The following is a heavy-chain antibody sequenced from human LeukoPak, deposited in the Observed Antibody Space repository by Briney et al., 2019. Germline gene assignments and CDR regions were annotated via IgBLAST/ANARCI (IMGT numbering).Heavy chain of an antibody. V-gene: IGHV1-46*01. CDR2: INPSGGST. CDR1: GYTFTSYY. J-gene: IGHJ5*02. Sequence: ASVKVSCKASGYTFTSYYMHWVRQTPGQGLEWMGIINPSGGSTSYAQKFQGRVTMTRDTSTSTDYKELSSLRSEDTAVYYCARYGLLWVGISNWFDPWGQGTLVTVSS. D-gene: IGHD3-10*01. CDR3: ARYGLLWVGISNWFDP.